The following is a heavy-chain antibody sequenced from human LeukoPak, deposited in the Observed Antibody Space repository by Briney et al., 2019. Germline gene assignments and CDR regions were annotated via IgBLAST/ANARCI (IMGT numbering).Heavy chain of an antibody. V-gene: IGHV4-4*07. CDR2: IYTSGST. Sequence: SETLSLTCTVSGGSISNYYWSWIRQPAGKGLEWIGRIYTSGSTNYNPSLKSRVTMSVDTSKNQFSLKLSSVTAADTAVYYCARVYSSGWHFDYWGQGTLVTVSS. D-gene: IGHD6-19*01. CDR3: ARVYSSGWHFDY. CDR1: GGSISNYY. J-gene: IGHJ4*02.